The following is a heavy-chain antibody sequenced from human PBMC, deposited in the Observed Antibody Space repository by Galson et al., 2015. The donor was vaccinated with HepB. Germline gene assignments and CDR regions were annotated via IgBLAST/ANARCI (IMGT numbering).Heavy chain of an antibody. CDR1: GGTFSSYT. CDR3: ARGEGYYYYDSSGYLDY. J-gene: IGHJ4*02. Sequence: SVKVSCKASGGTFSSYTITWVRQAPGQGLEWMGRIIPILGIANYAQKFQGRITITADKSTSTAYMELSSLRSEDTAVYYCARGEGYYYYDSSGYLDYWGQGTLVTVSS. D-gene: IGHD3-22*01. V-gene: IGHV1-69*02. CDR2: IIPILGIA.